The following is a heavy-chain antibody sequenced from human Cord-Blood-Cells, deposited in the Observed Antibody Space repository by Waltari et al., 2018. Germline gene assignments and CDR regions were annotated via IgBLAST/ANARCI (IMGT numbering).Heavy chain of an antibody. CDR2: INPNSGGT. D-gene: IGHD1-26*01. J-gene: IGHJ4*02. V-gene: IGHV1-2*02. Sequence: QVQLVQSGAEVKKPGASVKVSCKASGYTFTGYYMHWVRQAPGQGLEWMGWINPNSGGTKYAQKLQGRVTMTRETSISTAYMELSRLRSDDTAVYYCAGDSGSYFTSFDYWGQGTLVTVSS. CDR1: GYTFTGYY. CDR3: AGDSGSYFTSFDY.